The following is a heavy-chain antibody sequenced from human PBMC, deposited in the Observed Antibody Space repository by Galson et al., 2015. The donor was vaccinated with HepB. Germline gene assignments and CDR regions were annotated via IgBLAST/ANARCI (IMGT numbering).Heavy chain of an antibody. Sequence: SVKVSCQASGSTFTSYYMHWVRQAPGQGLEWMGIINPSGGSTSYAQKFQGRVTMTRDTSTSTVYMELSSLRSEDTAVYYCARVGRGGRLEFDYWGQGTLVTVSS. CDR1: GSTFTSYY. CDR3: ARVGRGGRLEFDY. J-gene: IGHJ4*02. CDR2: INPSGGST. V-gene: IGHV1-46*03. D-gene: IGHD3-10*01.